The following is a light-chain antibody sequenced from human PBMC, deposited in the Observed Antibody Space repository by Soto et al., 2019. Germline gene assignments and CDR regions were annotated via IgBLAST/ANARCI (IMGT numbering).Light chain of an antibody. J-gene: IGLJ1*01. CDR2: EVS. Sequence: QSALTQPASVSGSPGQSITISCTGTSRDFGGYKYVSWYQQHPGKAPKLMIYEVSYRPSGVSNRFSGSKSGNTASLTISGLQAEDEADYYCSSYTSSSPCVFGTGTKLTVL. CDR1: SRDFGGYKY. CDR3: SSYTSSSPCV. V-gene: IGLV2-14*01.